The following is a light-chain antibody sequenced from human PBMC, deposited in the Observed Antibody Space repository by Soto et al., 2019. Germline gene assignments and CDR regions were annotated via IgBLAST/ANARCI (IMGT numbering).Light chain of an antibody. Sequence: EIVLTQSPATLSLSPGERATLSCRASQSVSTYLAWYQQRPGQAPRLLIYDASYRATDIPPRFSGSGSGTEFTLTISSLQSEAFAVSYCLQYEKWPPRLTFGGGTKVEIK. J-gene: IGKJ4*01. CDR2: DAS. CDR3: LQYEKWPPRLT. CDR1: QSVSTY. V-gene: IGKV3-11*01.